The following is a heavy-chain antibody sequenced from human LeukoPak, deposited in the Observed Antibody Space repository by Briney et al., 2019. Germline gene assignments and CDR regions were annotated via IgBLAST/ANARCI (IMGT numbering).Heavy chain of an antibody. CDR1: GFMFDTYI. J-gene: IGHJ4*02. D-gene: IGHD5-18*01. V-gene: IGHV3-48*01. CDR3: ARVSARGYDY. CDR2: INSINAV. Sequence: GGSLRLSCAASGFMFDTYIMTWGRQAPGKGLEWISYINSINAVYYTDSVQGRFNISRDNAKNSLYLQMNSLRVEDTAMYYCARVSARGYDYWGRGTLVTVSS.